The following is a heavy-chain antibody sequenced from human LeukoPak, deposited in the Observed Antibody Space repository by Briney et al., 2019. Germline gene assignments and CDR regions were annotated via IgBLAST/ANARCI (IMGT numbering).Heavy chain of an antibody. CDR2: ISGGGGST. V-gene: IGHV3-23*01. CDR3: AKDLRDSSGYPDWFDP. J-gene: IGHJ5*02. Sequence: GGSLRLSCAASGFTFSSYAMSWVRQAPGKGLEWVSAISGGGGSTFYADSVKGWFTLSRDNSKNRLYMQMNRLTAEDTAVYYCAKDLRDSSGYPDWFDPWGQGTLVTVSS. CDR1: GFTFSSYA. D-gene: IGHD3-22*01.